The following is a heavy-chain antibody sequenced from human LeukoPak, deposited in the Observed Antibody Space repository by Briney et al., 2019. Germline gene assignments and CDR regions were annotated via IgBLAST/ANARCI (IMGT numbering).Heavy chain of an antibody. V-gene: IGHV4-30-4*01. Sequence: SETLSLTCTVSGVSISSGDYYWSWIRQPPGKGLEWIGYIYFSGSTYSNPSLKSRVTISVDTSKNQFSLKLSSVTAADTAVYYCARVGYYYGSGSYLFDYWGQGTLVTVSS. CDR1: GVSISSGDYY. CDR3: ARVGYYYGSGSYLFDY. D-gene: IGHD3-10*01. CDR2: IYFSGST. J-gene: IGHJ4*02.